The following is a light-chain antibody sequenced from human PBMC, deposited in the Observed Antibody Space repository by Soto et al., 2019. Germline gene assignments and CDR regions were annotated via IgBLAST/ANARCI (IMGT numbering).Light chain of an antibody. J-gene: IGKJ3*01. Sequence: EIVLTQSPGTLSVSPGERVTLSCRASQSVNSNYLAWYQQRPGQAPRLLIFGASYRATGIPDRFSGSVSGTDFTLTISRLEPEAFAVYYCQQYSSSPPEFTFGPGTRVDSK. CDR2: GAS. CDR1: QSVNSNY. V-gene: IGKV3-20*01. CDR3: QQYSSSPPEFT.